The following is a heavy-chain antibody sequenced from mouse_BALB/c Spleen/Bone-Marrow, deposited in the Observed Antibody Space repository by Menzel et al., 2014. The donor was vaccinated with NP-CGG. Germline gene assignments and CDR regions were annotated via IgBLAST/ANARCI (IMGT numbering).Heavy chain of an antibody. V-gene: IGHV5-17*02. Sequence: EVQVVESGGGLVQPGGSRKLSCAVSGFTFSSFGMHWVRQAPEKGLEWVAYISGGSSIIYYADTVKGRFTISRDNPKNTLFLQMTSLRSEDTAIYYCARKDYFGYAAMDYWGQGTSVTVSS. CDR1: GFTFSSFG. CDR3: ARKDYFGYAAMDY. J-gene: IGHJ4*01. D-gene: IGHD1-2*01. CDR2: ISGGSSII.